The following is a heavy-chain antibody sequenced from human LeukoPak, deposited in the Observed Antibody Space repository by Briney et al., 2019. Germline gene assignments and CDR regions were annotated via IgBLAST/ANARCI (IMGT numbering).Heavy chain of an antibody. Sequence: PSETLSLTCAVSGYSISSGYYWGWIRQPPGKGLEWIGSIYHSGSTYYNPSLKSRVTISVDTSKNQFSPKLSSVTAADTAVYYCARQVRPDAFDIWGQGTMVTVSS. J-gene: IGHJ3*02. V-gene: IGHV4-38-2*01. CDR1: GYSISSGYY. D-gene: IGHD1-1*01. CDR3: ARQVRPDAFDI. CDR2: IYHSGST.